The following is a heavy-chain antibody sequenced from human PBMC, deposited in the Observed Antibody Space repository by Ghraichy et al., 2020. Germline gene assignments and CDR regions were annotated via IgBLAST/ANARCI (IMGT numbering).Heavy chain of an antibody. CDR2: IFASGRT. V-gene: IGHV4-61*02. CDR3: AREGMTGQNFHFNL. Sequence: SETLSLTCSVSGGSVSIGGYYWSWIRQPAGKGLEWIGRIFASGRTDYNPSLKSRVTVSFDTSKNQVSLRLTSATAADTAVYFCAREGMTGQNFHFNLWGRGTLVTVSS. J-gene: IGHJ2*01. CDR1: GGSVSIGGYY. D-gene: IGHD3-9*01.